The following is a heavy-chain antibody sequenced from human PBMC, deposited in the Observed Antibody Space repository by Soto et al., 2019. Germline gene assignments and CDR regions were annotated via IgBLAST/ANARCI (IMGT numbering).Heavy chain of an antibody. V-gene: IGHV3-49*04. J-gene: IGHJ6*02. CDR2: IRSKAYGGTT. CDR3: TRERPLRYFDWPHLPYYGMDV. D-gene: IGHD3-9*01. CDR1: GFTSGDYA. Sequence: GGSLRLSCTASGFTSGDYAMSWVRQAPGKGREWVGFIRSKAYGGTTEYAASVKGRFTISRDDSTSIAYLQMNSLKTEDTAVYYCTRERPLRYFDWPHLPYYGMDVWGQGTTVTVSS.